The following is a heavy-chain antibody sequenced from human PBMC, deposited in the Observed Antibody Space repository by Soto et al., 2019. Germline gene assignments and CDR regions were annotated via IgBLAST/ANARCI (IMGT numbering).Heavy chain of an antibody. CDR2: IKQDGSEK. J-gene: IGHJ6*03. CDR3: ARVGYYGSGSGYYYMDV. D-gene: IGHD3-10*01. V-gene: IGHV3-7*01. CDR1: GFTFSSYW. Sequence: PGGSLRLSCAASGFTFSSYWMSWVRQAPGKGLEWVANIKQDGSEKYYVDSVKGRFTISRDNAKNSLYLQMNSLRAEDTAVYYCARVGYYGSGSGYYYMDVWGKGTTVTVSS.